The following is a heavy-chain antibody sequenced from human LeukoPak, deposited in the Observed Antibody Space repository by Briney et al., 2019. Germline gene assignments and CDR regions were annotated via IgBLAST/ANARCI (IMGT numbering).Heavy chain of an antibody. V-gene: IGHV3-23*01. CDR1: GFTFSSYA. J-gene: IGHJ4*02. Sequence: GGSLRLSCAASGFTFSSYAMNWVRQAPGKGLEWVSGISGSGGTTYYADSVQGRFTISRDNSKNTLYLQMSSLRADDTALYYCAKSPPRCSGGSCYGYWGQGTLVTVSS. CDR2: ISGSGGTT. CDR3: AKSPPRCSGGSCYGY. D-gene: IGHD2-15*01.